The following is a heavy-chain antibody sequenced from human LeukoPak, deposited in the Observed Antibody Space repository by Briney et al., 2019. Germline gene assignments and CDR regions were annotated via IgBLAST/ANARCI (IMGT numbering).Heavy chain of an antibody. CDR3: ARDRCSGGSCYRTGYNWFDP. CDR1: GGSISSSDYY. CDR2: IYYSGST. J-gene: IGHJ5*02. D-gene: IGHD2-15*01. Sequence: SETLSLTCTVSGGSISSSDYYWGWIRQPPGKGLEWIGSIYYSGSTYYNPSLKSRVTISVDTSRNQFSLKLSSVTAADTAVYYCARDRCSGGSCYRTGYNWFDPWGQGTLVTVSS. V-gene: IGHV4-39*07.